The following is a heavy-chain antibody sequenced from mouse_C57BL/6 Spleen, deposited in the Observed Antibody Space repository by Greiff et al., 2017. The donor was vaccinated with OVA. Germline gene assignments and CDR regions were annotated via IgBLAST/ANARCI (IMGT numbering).Heavy chain of an antibody. D-gene: IGHD2-1*01. CDR2: IDPSDSYT. Sequence: QVQLQQPGAELVMPGASVKLSCKASGYTFTSYWMHWVKQRPGQGLEWIGEIDPSDSYTNYHQKFKGKSTLTVDKSSSKAYMQLSSLTSEDSAVYYMARWGKDGKEGFDYAMDYWGQGTSVTVAS. V-gene: IGHV1-69*01. CDR3: ARWGKDGKEGFDYAMDY. J-gene: IGHJ4*01. CDR1: GYTFTSYW.